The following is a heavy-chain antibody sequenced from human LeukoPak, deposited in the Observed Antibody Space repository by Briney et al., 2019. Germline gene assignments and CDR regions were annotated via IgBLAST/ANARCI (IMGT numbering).Heavy chain of an antibody. J-gene: IGHJ4*02. Sequence: SETLSLTCTVSSDSISSSSYYWGWIRQPPGKGLEWIGTIYYSGSTYYNPSLKSRVTISVDTSKNQSSLKLSSVTAADTAVYYCARDQGGYSYKRAFDYWGQGTLVTVSS. D-gene: IGHD5-18*01. CDR3: ARDQGGYSYKRAFDY. CDR2: IYYSGST. V-gene: IGHV4-39*07. CDR1: SDSISSSSYY.